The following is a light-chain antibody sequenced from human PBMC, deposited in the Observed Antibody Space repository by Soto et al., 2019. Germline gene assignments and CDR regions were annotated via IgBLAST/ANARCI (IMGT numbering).Light chain of an antibody. Sequence: EIVMTQSPAALSVSQGERATLSCRASQSVSSNLAWYQQKPGQAPRLLILGASTRATGIPARFSGSGSGTEFTLTISSLQSEDFAVYYCKQYNTWPPFTFGQGTRLEI. V-gene: IGKV3-15*01. J-gene: IGKJ5*01. CDR1: QSVSSN. CDR2: GAS. CDR3: KQYNTWPPFT.